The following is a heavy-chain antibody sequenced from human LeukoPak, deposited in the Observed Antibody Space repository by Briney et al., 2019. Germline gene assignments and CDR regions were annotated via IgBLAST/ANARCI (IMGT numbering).Heavy chain of an antibody. CDR3: ANSPPVVPAXXXY. CDR1: GFTFSSYG. V-gene: IGHV3-30*02. D-gene: IGHD2-2*01. Sequence: PGGSLRLSCAASGFTFSSYGMHWVRQAPGKGLEWVAFIRYDGSNKYYADSVKGRFTISRDNSKNTLYLQMNSLRAEDTAVYYCANSPPVVPAXXXYWGXXXLXTVSS. CDR2: IRYDGSNK. J-gene: IGHJ4*01.